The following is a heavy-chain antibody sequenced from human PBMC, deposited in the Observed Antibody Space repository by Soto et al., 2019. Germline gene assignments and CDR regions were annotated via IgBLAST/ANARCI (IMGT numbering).Heavy chain of an antibody. CDR2: INHSGST. CDR1: GGSFSGYY. J-gene: IGHJ4*02. Sequence: PSETLSLTCAVYGGSFSGYYWSWIRQPPGKGLEWNGEINHSGSTNYNPSLKSRVTISVDTSKNQFSLNLSSVTAADTAVYYCARGRYYYGSGSYYNVGLYFDYWGQGTLVTVSS. V-gene: IGHV4-34*01. D-gene: IGHD3-10*01. CDR3: ARGRYYYGSGSYYNVGLYFDY.